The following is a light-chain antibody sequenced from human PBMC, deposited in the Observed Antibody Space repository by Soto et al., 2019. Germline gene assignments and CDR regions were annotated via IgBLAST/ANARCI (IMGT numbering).Light chain of an antibody. CDR1: SSDVSGYNY. Sequence: QSVLTQPASVSGSPRQSITISCTGTSSDVSGYNYVSWYQPPPGRTPKRIIYEVTHRSSGVSSRLYGSRSGNTASLTLSALQAEYGADYYCKSRTTRNTLVFGGGTK. CDR2: EVT. J-gene: IGLJ3*02. V-gene: IGLV2-14*01. CDR3: KSRTTRNTLV.